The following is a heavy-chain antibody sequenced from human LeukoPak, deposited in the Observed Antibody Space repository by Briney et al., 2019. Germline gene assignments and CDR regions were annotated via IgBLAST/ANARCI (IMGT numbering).Heavy chain of an antibody. Sequence: PGRSLRLSCAASGFTFSSYAFHWVRQAPGKGLEWVAVMSYDGSNKYYPDSVKGRFTISRDSSKNTLYLQMNSLRAEDTAVYYCARGYCSSTSCYIDYWGQGTLVTVSS. V-gene: IGHV3-30*04. CDR3: ARGYCSSTSCYIDY. CDR2: MSYDGSNK. CDR1: GFTFSSYA. J-gene: IGHJ4*02. D-gene: IGHD2-2*02.